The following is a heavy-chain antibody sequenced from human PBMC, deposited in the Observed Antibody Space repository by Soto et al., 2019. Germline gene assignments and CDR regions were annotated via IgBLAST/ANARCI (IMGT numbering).Heavy chain of an antibody. D-gene: IGHD1-20*01. J-gene: IGHJ6*02. Sequence: PGGSLRLSCAASGFTFSSYGMHWVRQAPGKGLEWVAVISYDGSNKYYADSVKGRFTISRDNSKNTLYLQMNSLRAEDTAVYYCAKDRYFTSHVDYYYGMDVWGQGTTGTAP. CDR1: GFTFSSYG. V-gene: IGHV3-30*18. CDR2: ISYDGSNK. CDR3: AKDRYFTSHVDYYYGMDV.